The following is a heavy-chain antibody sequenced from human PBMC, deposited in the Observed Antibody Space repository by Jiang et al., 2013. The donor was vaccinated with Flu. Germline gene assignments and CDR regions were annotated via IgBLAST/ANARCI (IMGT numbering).Heavy chain of an antibody. D-gene: IGHD3-22*01. CDR3: ARENLPYYYGSTDYYLDY. CDR2: INAANGNT. J-gene: IGHJ4*02. V-gene: IGHV1-3*01. Sequence: SGAEVKKPGASVKVSCKASGYTFTSYAMHWVRQAPGQRLEWMGWINAANGNTKYSQKFQGRVTITRDTSASTAYMELSSLRSEDTALYYCARENLPYYYGSTDYYLDYWGQGTLVTVSS. CDR1: GYTFTSYA.